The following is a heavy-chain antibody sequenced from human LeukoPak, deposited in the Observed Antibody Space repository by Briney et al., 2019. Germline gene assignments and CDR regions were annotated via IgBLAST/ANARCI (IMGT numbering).Heavy chain of an antibody. CDR3: ARDPGRKAFDY. Sequence: GGSLRLSCAASGFTLSNYWMHWVRHGPGKGLVWVSRLHSDGSSTNYADSVKGRFTISRDNAKNTLYLQMNGLRADDTGVYYCARDPGRKAFDYWGQGTLVTVSS. CDR2: LHSDGSST. J-gene: IGHJ4*02. CDR1: GFTLSNYW. V-gene: IGHV3-74*01.